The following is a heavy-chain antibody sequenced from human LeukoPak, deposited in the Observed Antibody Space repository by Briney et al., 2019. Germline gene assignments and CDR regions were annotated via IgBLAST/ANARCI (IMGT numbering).Heavy chain of an antibody. CDR3: VRDLSRYRPADY. CDR2: ISSISNTI. V-gene: IGHV3-48*01. J-gene: IGHJ4*02. Sequence: GGSLRLSCAASGFTFSTYSMNWVRQAPGQGLEWVSYISSISNTIHYADSVKGRFSISRDNAKNPLYLQMNSLRAEDTAVYYCVRDLSRYRPADYWGQGTLVTVSS. D-gene: IGHD2-2*01. CDR1: GFTFSTYS.